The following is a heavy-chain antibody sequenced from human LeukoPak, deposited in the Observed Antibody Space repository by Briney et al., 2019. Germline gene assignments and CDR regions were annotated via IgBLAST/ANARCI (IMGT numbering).Heavy chain of an antibody. CDR3: AKYHSSFGFDL. CDR1: GGSFSGYY. D-gene: IGHD3-10*01. CDR2: INHSGST. V-gene: IGHV4-34*01. Sequence: SETLSLTCAGYGGSFSGYYWSWIRQPPGKGLEWIGEINHSGSTNYNPSLKSRVTISVDTSKNQFSLTLTSVTAAHAALYYCAKYHSSFGFDLWGQGSLVTVYS. J-gene: IGHJ4*02.